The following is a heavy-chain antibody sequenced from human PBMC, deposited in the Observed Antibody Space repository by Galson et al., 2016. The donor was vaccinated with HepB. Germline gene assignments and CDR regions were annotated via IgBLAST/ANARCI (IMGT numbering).Heavy chain of an antibody. Sequence: SLRLSCAASGFTFSGYKMNWVRQAPGKGLEWVSVISAASNTYYTDSVKGRFTISRDNSRNTVYVQINSLRAEDTAIYYCTMISWSTSSGFGFWGQGTRVTVSS. CDR1: GFTFSGYK. D-gene: IGHD3-22*01. CDR2: ISAASNT. CDR3: TMISWSTSSGFGF. V-gene: IGHV3-53*01. J-gene: IGHJ4*02.